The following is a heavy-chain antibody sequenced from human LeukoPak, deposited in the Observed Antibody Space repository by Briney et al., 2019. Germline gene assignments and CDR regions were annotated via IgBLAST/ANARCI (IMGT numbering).Heavy chain of an antibody. CDR2: IRGKAGSYAT. CDR1: GFTFSGSA. V-gene: IGHV3-73*01. Sequence: GGSLRLSCAASGFTFSGSAMHWVRQASGKGLEWLGRIRGKAGSYATAYAESVKGRFTVSRDDSKNTAYLQMNSLKTEDTAVYYCTRSGSGWYYDYWGQGTLVTVSS. D-gene: IGHD6-19*01. CDR3: TRSGSGWYYDY. J-gene: IGHJ4*02.